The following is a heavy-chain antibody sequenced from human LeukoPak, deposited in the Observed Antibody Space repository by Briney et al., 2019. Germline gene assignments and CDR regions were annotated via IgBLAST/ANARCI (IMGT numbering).Heavy chain of an antibody. Sequence: ASVKVSCKASGYTFTSYAIHWVRQAPGQRLEWMGWITTVNGNTKYSQTFQDRVMITRDTSASTAFLELSGLRSGDTAVYYCAKVDGNNNFDYWGQGILVTVSS. J-gene: IGHJ4*02. D-gene: IGHD5-24*01. V-gene: IGHV1-3*04. CDR3: AKVDGNNNFDY. CDR2: ITTVNGNT. CDR1: GYTFTSYA.